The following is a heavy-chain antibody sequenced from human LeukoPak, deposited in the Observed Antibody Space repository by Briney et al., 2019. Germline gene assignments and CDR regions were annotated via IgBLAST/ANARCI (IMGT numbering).Heavy chain of an antibody. Sequence: SETLSLTCTVSGGSMSSYYWSWIRQPPGKGLEWIGYIYYSGSTNYNPSLKSRVTISVDTPKNQFSLKLSSVTAADTAVYYCARQYYYDSHTFDYWGQGTLVTVSS. D-gene: IGHD3-22*01. CDR2: IYYSGST. V-gene: IGHV4-59*08. CDR3: ARQYYYDSHTFDY. J-gene: IGHJ4*02. CDR1: GGSMSSYY.